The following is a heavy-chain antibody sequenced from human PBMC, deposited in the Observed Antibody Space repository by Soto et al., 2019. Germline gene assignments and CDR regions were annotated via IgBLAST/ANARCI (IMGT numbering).Heavy chain of an antibody. CDR1: GYTFTSYD. D-gene: IGHD1-26*01. J-gene: IGHJ4*02. CDR2: MNPNSGNT. V-gene: IGHV1-8*01. CDR3: GRERQWEPVPY. Sequence: ASVKVSCKASGYTFTSYDINWVRQATGQGLEWMGWMNPNSGNTGYAQKFQGRVTMTRNTSISTAYLEVRSLRFDDTAVYYCGRERQWEPVPYWGQGTPVTVSS.